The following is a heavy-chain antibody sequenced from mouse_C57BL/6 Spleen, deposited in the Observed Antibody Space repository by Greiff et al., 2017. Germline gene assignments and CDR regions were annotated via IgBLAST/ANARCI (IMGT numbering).Heavy chain of an antibody. CDR2: IDPSDSYT. CDR1: GYTFTSYW. J-gene: IGHJ2*01. D-gene: IGHD2-5*01. CDR3: ARREVYYRNYVFDY. V-gene: IGHV1-50*01. Sequence: QVQLQQPGAELVKPGASVKLSCKASGYTFTSYWMQWVKQRPGQGLEWIGEIDPSDSYTNYNQKFKGKATLTVDTSSSTAYMQLSSLKSEDSAVYYCARREVYYRNYVFDYWGQGTTLTVSS.